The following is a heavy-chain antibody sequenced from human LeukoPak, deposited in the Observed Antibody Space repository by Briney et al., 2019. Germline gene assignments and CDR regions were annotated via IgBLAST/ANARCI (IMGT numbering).Heavy chain of an antibody. V-gene: IGHV3-7*01. Sequence: GGSLRLSCVASGFTFSSYWMTWVRQAPGKGLEWVANIRQDGSEKYYVDSVKGRFTVSRDNAKNSVYLQMNSLRAEDTAVYYCARGRRSAVAGTSPYWGQGTLVTVSS. J-gene: IGHJ4*02. CDR1: GFTFSSYW. CDR2: IRQDGSEK. D-gene: IGHD6-19*01. CDR3: ARGRRSAVAGTSPY.